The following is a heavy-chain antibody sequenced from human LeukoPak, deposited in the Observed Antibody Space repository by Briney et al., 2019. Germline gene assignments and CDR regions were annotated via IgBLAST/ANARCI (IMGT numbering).Heavy chain of an antibody. D-gene: IGHD1-14*01. Sequence: ASVKVSCKASGYTFTSYDINWVRQATGQGLEWMGWMNPNRGNTGYAQKFQGRVTMTRNTSISTAYMELSSLRSEDTAVYYCARFSKLEFQPVPNYYYGMDVWGQGTTVTVSS. CDR1: GYTFTSYD. CDR3: ARFSKLEFQPVPNYYYGMDV. J-gene: IGHJ6*02. CDR2: MNPNRGNT. V-gene: IGHV1-8*01.